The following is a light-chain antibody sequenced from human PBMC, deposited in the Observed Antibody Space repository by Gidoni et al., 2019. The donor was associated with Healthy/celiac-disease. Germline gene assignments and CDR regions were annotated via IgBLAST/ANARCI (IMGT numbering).Light chain of an antibody. CDR2: HVS. CDR3: SLYTRSSIWV. V-gene: IGLV2-14*03. J-gene: IGLJ3*02. CDR1: SSDVAGSVF. Sequence: QSALTQPASVSGFPGQSITISCTGSSSDVAGSVFVSWYQQHPASPPKLIIYHVSNRPSGVSTRFSGSKSGNTASLTISGLQAEDEGDYYCSLYTRSSIWVFGGGTKLTVL.